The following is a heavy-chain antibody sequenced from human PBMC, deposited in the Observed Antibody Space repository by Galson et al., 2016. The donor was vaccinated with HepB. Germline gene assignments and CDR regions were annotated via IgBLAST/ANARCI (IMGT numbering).Heavy chain of an antibody. V-gene: IGHV4-39*01. J-gene: IGHJ2*01. CDR3: ARNYGGYFDL. D-gene: IGHD1-7*01. CDR1: GGSLSSPFY. CDR2: IFYTGGP. Sequence: SETLSLTCVVSGGSLSSPFYWGWIRQPPGKGLEWIGNIFYTGGPYYNPSLKTRVTLSVDTSRDQIHLNLNSVTAADTAVYFCARNYGGYFDLWGRGTLVTVSS.